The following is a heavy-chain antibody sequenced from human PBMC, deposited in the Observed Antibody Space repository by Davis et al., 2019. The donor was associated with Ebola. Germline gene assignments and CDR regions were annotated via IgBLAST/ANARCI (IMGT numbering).Heavy chain of an antibody. CDR1: GFTFSSYW. CDR2: ISTLGGTI. Sequence: GGSLRLSCAASGFTFSSYWMHWVRQAPGKGLEWVSYISTLGGTIYYADFVEGRFTISRDNSKNSLFLQMNSLRAEDTAVYYCASPVVVGASPYDGFDIWGQGTMVVVSS. J-gene: IGHJ3*02. V-gene: IGHV3-48*04. CDR3: ASPVVVGASPYDGFDI. D-gene: IGHD2-15*01.